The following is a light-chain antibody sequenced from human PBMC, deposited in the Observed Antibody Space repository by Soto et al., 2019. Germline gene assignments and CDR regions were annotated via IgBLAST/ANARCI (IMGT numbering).Light chain of an antibody. Sequence: DIQMTQSPSSLSASVGDRVTITCRASQSISGYLNWYQKKSWQAPRLLMYAASSLQSGVPSRFSGSGSGTDFTLTISSLQPEDSATYYCQQSDSMPWTFGQGTKVEIK. J-gene: IGKJ1*01. CDR3: QQSDSMPWT. V-gene: IGKV1-39*01. CDR1: QSISGY. CDR2: AAS.